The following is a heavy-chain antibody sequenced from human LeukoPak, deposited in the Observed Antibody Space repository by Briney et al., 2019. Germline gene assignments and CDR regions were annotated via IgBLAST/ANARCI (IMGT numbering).Heavy chain of an antibody. Sequence: SETLSLTCAVSGGYISSFYWWSWVRQPPGKGLEWIGEIYHSGTTNSNPSLKSRVTISVDTSKNQSSLKLSSVTAADTAVYYCARIGGPLGFDAFDIWGQGTMVTVSS. D-gene: IGHD1-26*01. CDR1: GGYISSFYW. V-gene: IGHV4-4*02. J-gene: IGHJ3*02. CDR3: ARIGGPLGFDAFDI. CDR2: IYHSGTT.